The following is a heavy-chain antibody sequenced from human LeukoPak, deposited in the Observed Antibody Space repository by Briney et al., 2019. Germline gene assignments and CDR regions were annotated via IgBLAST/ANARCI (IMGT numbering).Heavy chain of an antibody. CDR1: GGSISSSSYY. D-gene: IGHD3-3*01. CDR3: ASRDFWSGR. V-gene: IGHV4-39*01. J-gene: IGHJ4*02. CDR2: IYYSGST. Sequence: NPSETLSLTCTVSGGSISSSSYYWGWIRQPLGKGLEWIGSIYYSGSTYYNPSLKSRVTISADTSKNQFSLKLSSVTAADTAVYYCASRDFWSGRWGQGTLVTVSS.